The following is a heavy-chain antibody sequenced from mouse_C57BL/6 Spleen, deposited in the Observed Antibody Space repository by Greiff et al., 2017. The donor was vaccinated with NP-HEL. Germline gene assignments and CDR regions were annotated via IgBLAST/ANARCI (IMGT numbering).Heavy chain of an antibody. CDR2: INTSNGGT. Sequence: VQLQQSGTELVKPGASVKLSCKASGYTFTSYWMHWVKQRPGQGLEWIGNINTSNGGTNYNEKFKSKATLTVDKSSSTAYMQLSSLTSEDSAVDYCARLLLPFYFDYWGQGTTLTVSS. J-gene: IGHJ2*01. V-gene: IGHV1-53*01. D-gene: IGHD1-1*01. CDR3: ARLLLPFYFDY. CDR1: GYTFTSYW.